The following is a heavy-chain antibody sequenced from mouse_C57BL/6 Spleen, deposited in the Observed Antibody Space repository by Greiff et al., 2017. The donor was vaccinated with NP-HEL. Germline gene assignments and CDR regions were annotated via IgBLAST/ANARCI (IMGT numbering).Heavy chain of an antibody. CDR3: ASSSGYYCDY. Sequence: QVQLQQPGAELVKPGASVKLSCKASGYTFTSYWMHWVKQRPGQGLEWIGMIHPNSGSTNYNEKFKSKATLTVDKSSSTAYMQLSSLTSEDAAVYYGASSSGYYCDYWGQGTTLTVSS. CDR1: GYTFTSYW. CDR2: IHPNSGST. D-gene: IGHD3-2*02. J-gene: IGHJ2*01. V-gene: IGHV1-64*01.